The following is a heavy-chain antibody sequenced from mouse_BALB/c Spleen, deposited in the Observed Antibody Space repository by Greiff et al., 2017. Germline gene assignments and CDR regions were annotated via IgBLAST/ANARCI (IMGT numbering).Heavy chain of an antibody. J-gene: IGHJ1*01. CDR3: ARVYYGSSYGYFDV. D-gene: IGHD1-1*01. V-gene: IGHV5-6-5*01. CDR2: ISSGGST. Sequence: EVHLVESGGGLVKPGGSLKLSCAASGFTFSSYAMSWVRQTPEKRLEWVASISSGGSTYYPDSVKGRFTISRDNARNILYLQMSSLRSEDTAMYYCARVYYGSSYGYFDVWGAGTTVTVSS. CDR1: GFTFSSYA.